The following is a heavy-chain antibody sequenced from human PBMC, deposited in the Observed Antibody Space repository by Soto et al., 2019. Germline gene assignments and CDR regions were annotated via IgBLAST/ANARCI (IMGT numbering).Heavy chain of an antibody. CDR2: INHSGST. Sequence: QVQLQQWGAGLLKPSETLSLTCAVYGGSFSGYYWSWIRQPPGKGLEWIGEINHSGSTNYNPSLKSRVTIPLATSRTQFPLKRTSGPAAERVVYSCAEGEPTGGNRDIVVVVPVPRRRCFAPWGKGPLVTVSS. CDR3: AEGEPTGGNRDIVVVVPVPRRRCFAP. V-gene: IGHV4-34*01. J-gene: IGHJ5*02. CDR1: GGSFSGYY. D-gene: IGHD2-15*01.